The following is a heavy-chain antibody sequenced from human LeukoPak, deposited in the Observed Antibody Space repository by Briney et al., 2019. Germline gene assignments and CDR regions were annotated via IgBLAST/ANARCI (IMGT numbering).Heavy chain of an antibody. V-gene: IGHV3-21*01. D-gene: IGHD2-15*01. CDR3: ARESCGGGSCYYYFGY. CDR2: ITSRSSYI. CDR1: GFTFSSSC. Sequence: PGGSLRLSCAASGFTFSSSCMNWVRQAPGKGLEWVSSITSRSSYIYYADSVKGRFTISRDNAKNSLYLQMNSLRAEDTAVYYCARESCGGGSCYYYFGYWGQGTLVTVSS. J-gene: IGHJ4*02.